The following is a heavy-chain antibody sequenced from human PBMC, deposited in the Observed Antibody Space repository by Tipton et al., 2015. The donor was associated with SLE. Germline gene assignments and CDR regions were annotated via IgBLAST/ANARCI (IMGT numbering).Heavy chain of an antibody. D-gene: IGHD2-2*02. CDR3: ASSQYCRDSSCYSFDY. Sequence: TLSLTCTVSGYSISSGYSWGWIRQPPGKGLEWIGSMFHGGSTYYNPSLKSRVTISVHTSKNHFSLKLSSVTAADTAVYHCASSQYCRDSSCYSFDYWGQGPLVTVSS. CDR2: MFHGGST. CDR1: GYSISSGYS. J-gene: IGHJ4*02. V-gene: IGHV4-38-2*02.